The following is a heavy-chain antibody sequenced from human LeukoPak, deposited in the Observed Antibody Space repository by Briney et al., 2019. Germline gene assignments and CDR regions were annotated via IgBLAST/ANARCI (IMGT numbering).Heavy chain of an antibody. CDR3: AKDVAKATVTTPWFDP. V-gene: IGHV3-9*01. D-gene: IGHD4-17*01. J-gene: IGHJ5*02. CDR1: GFTFDDYA. CDR2: ISWNSGSI. Sequence: GGSLRLSCAASGFTFDDYAMHWVRQAPGKGLEWVSGISWNSGSIGYADSVKGRFTISRDNAKNTLYLQMNSLRAEDTALYYCAKDVAKATVTTPWFDPWGQGTLVTVSS.